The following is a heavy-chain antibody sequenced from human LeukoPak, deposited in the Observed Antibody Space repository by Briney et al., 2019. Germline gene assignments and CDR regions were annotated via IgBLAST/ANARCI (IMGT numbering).Heavy chain of an antibody. CDR3: ARDARVIGAFDI. J-gene: IGHJ3*02. CDR1: GGSISSYY. V-gene: IGHV4-59*01. D-gene: IGHD2/OR15-2a*01. CDR2: IYYSGST. Sequence: PSETLSPSCTVSGGSISSYYWSWIRQPPGKGLEWIGYIYYSGSTNYNPSLKSRVTISVDTSKNQFSLKLSSVTAADTAVYYCARDARVIGAFDIWGQGTMVTVSS.